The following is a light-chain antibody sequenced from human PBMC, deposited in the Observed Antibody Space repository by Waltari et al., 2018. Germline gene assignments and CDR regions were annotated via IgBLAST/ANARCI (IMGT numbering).Light chain of an antibody. Sequence: EIVLTQSPGTLSLSPGERATLSCRASQIVSSNYLAWYQQKPGQAPRLLILGATRRAPRIPDRFRGSGSGTDFTLTISTLEPEDFAVYYCQQYGSSPETFGQGTKVDIK. J-gene: IGKJ1*01. CDR1: QIVSSNY. CDR2: GAT. V-gene: IGKV3-20*01. CDR3: QQYGSSPET.